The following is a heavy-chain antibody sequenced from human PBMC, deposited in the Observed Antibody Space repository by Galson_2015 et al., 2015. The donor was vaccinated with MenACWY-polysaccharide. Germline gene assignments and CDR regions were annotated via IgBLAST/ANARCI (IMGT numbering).Heavy chain of an antibody. CDR3: ARDYCSRTSCYGLDV. Sequence: SLRLSCAASGFTFNSYAMHWVRQAPGKGLEWVAVISYDETNKYYADSVKGRFTISRDNSKNTLYLQMNSLRAEDAAVYYCARDYCSRTSCYGLDVWGQGTTGIV. V-gene: IGHV3-30-3*01. CDR1: GFTFNSYA. D-gene: IGHD2-2*01. J-gene: IGHJ6*02. CDR2: ISYDETNK.